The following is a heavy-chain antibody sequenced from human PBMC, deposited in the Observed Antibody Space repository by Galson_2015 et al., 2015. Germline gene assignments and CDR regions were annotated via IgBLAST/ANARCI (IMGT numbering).Heavy chain of an antibody. V-gene: IGHV4-59*11. D-gene: IGHD3-10*01. J-gene: IGHJ4*02. CDR1: GGSMNYHF. CDR2: IYVGESS. CDR3: ATYGLGSYYTY. Sequence: SETLSLTCTVSGGSMNYHFWSWIRQPPGKGLEWIAYIYVGESSKYNPSLKSRATVSADTSKRQFSLRLNSVTAADTAVYYCATYGLGSYYTYWGQGTLVTVSS.